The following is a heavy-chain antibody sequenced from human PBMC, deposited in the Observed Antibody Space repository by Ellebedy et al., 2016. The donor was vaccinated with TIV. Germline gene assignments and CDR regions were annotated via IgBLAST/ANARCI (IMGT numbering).Heavy chain of an antibody. CDR3: ANGDRVTYYSDSSGSQF. CDR1: GFTFSSYA. J-gene: IGHJ4*02. CDR2: ISGSGGST. Sequence: GGSLRLXXAASGFTFSSYAMSWVRQAPGKGLEWVSAISGSGGSTYYADSVKGRFTISRDNSKNTLYLQMNSLRAEDTAVYYCANGDRVTYYSDSSGSQFWGQGTLVTVSS. V-gene: IGHV3-23*01. D-gene: IGHD3-22*01.